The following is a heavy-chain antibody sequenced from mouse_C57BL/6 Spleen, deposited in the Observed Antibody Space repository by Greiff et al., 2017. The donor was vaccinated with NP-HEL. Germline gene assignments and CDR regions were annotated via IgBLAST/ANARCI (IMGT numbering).Heavy chain of an antibody. V-gene: IGHV1-61*01. D-gene: IGHD2-4*01. CDR1: GYTFTSYW. CDR2: IYPSDSET. Sequence: QVQLQQPGAELVRPGSSVKLSCKASGYTFTSYWMDWVKQRPGQGLEWIGNIYPSDSETHYNQKFKDKATLTVDKSSSTAYMHLSSLTSEDSAVYYCARRYYDSWCAYWGQGTLVTVSA. CDR3: ARRYYDSWCAY. J-gene: IGHJ3*01.